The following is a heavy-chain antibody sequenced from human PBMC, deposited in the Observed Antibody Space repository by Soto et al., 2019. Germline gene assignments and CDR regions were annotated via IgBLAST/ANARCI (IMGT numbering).Heavy chain of an antibody. D-gene: IGHD2-15*01. J-gene: IGHJ3*02. Sequence: GESLKISCNGSGYSFTSYWIGWVRQMPWKGLEWMGIIYPGDSDTRYSPSFQGQVTISADKSISTAYLQWSSLKASDTAMYYCARGKWRYCSGGSCEEGAFDIWGQGTMVIVSS. V-gene: IGHV5-51*01. CDR2: IYPGDSDT. CDR1: GYSFTSYW. CDR3: ARGKWRYCSGGSCEEGAFDI.